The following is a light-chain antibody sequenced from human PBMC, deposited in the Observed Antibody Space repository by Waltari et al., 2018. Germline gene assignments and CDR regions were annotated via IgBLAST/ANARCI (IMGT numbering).Light chain of an antibody. V-gene: IGKV1-6*01. J-gene: IGKJ4*01. CDR3: QQGYSYPLT. CDR1: QGIGNN. CDR2: RAS. Sequence: IQMTQSPSSLSASVGDTVTITCQASQGIGNNLNWYQQKPGKAPKLLIYRASSLQSEIPSRFSGSGSGTDVTLTISSLQPEDFATYYCQQGYSYPLTFGGGTRVEIK.